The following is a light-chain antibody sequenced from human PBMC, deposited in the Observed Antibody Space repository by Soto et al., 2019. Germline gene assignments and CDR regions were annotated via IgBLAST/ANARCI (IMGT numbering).Light chain of an antibody. CDR2: AAS. CDR1: QGISNY. V-gene: IGKV1-27*01. J-gene: IGKJ3*01. CDR3: QKYNSAPFT. Sequence: DIQMTQSPSSLSAYVGDRVAITCRASQGISNYLAWYQQKPGKVPKLLIYAASTLQSGVPSRFSGSGSGTDFTLTISSLQPEDVATYYGQKYNSAPFTFGPGTKVDIK.